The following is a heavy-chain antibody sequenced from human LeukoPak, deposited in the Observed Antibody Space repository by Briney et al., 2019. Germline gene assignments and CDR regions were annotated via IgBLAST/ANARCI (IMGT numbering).Heavy chain of an antibody. CDR1: GFTFSSYW. V-gene: IGHV3-74*01. CDR3: ARVSASSNAPFDC. Sequence: GGSLRLSCTASGFTFSSYWMHWVRQAPGKGLVWVSSINSDGGTTYYADSVRGRFTISRDDAKSTLYLQMNSLGAEDTAVYYCARVSASSNAPFDCWGQGTLVTVSS. CDR2: INSDGGTT. J-gene: IGHJ4*02. D-gene: IGHD5/OR15-5a*01.